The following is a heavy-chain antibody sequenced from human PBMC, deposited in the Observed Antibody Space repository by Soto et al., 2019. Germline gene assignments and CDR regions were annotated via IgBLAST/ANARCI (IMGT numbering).Heavy chain of an antibody. CDR3: XXXXXXXXXXXXXXDP. V-gene: IGHV1-3*01. J-gene: IGHJ5*02. CDR2: INAGNGNT. Sequence: QVQLVQSGAEVKKPGASVKVSCKASGYTFTSYAMHWVRQAPGQRLEWMGWINAGNGNTKYSQKFQGRVTITRDTXXXXXXXXXXXXXXXXXXXXXXXXXXXXXXXXXXXXDPWGQGTLVTVSS. CDR1: GYTFTSYA.